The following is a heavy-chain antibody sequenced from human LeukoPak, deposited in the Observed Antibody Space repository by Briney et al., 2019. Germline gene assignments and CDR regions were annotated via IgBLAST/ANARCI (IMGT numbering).Heavy chain of an antibody. Sequence: PGGSLRLSCVVSGFGFSDSYMTWIRQTPGKGLEWLAYISGSGSDMYYADSVKGRFTISRDNAKNSLYLQMNSLRAEDTAVYYCARDLGYSSGPNYWGQGTRVTVSS. CDR2: ISGSGSDM. D-gene: IGHD6-19*01. V-gene: IGHV3-11*04. J-gene: IGHJ4*02. CDR3: ARDLGYSSGPNY. CDR1: GFGFSDSY.